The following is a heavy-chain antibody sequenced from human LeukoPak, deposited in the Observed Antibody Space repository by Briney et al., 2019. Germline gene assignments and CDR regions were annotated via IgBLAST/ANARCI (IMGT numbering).Heavy chain of an antibody. Sequence: NPSETLSLTCTVSGYSISSGYYWGWIRQPPGKGLEWIGSIYHSGSTYYNPSLKSRVSISVDTSKYQFSLRLSSVTAADTAIYYCVRGSGNYNSWGQGTLVTVSS. J-gene: IGHJ4*02. D-gene: IGHD3-10*01. V-gene: IGHV4-38-2*02. CDR3: VRGSGNYNS. CDR1: GYSISSGYY. CDR2: IYHSGST.